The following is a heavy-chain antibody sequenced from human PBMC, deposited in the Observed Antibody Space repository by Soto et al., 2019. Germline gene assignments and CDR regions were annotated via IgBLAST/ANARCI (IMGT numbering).Heavy chain of an antibody. V-gene: IGHV3-23*01. CDR2: ISGSGANT. Sequence: GGSLRLSCAASGFTFSSYAMKWVRQAPGRGLEWVSLISGSGANTHYADSVKGRFTISRDNSKNTMYLQMNSLRAEDTAVYFCAKSLGGPYDLEANFYYYGLDVWGQGTTVTVSS. J-gene: IGHJ6*02. CDR3: AKSLGGPYDLEANFYYYGLDV. CDR1: GFTFSSYA. D-gene: IGHD3-3*01.